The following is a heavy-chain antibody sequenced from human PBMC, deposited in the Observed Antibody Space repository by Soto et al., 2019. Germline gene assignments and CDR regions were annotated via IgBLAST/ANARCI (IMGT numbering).Heavy chain of an antibody. V-gene: IGHV4-31*03. CDR2: IYYRGST. D-gene: IGHD3-10*01. CDR1: GGSISSGGYY. J-gene: IGHJ4*02. Sequence: QVQLQESGPGLVKPSQTLSLTCTVSGGSISSGGYYWSWIRQHPGKGLEWIGYIYYRGSTYYNPSLKSRVTISVDTSKNQFSLKLSSVTAADTAVYYCARSRDTFLWFGAPDYWGQGTLVTVSS. CDR3: ARSRDTFLWFGAPDY.